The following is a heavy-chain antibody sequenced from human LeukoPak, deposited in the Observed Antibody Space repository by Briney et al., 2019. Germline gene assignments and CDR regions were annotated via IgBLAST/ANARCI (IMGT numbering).Heavy chain of an antibody. Sequence: ASVKVSCKASGYTFTSYGISWVRQAPGQGLEWMGWISAYNGNTNYAQKLQGRVTMTTDTSTSTAYMELRSLRSDDTAVYYCARRAGFGELYYYYGMDVWGQGTTVTVSS. D-gene: IGHD3-10*01. J-gene: IGHJ6*02. CDR3: ARRAGFGELYYYYGMDV. CDR2: ISAYNGNT. CDR1: GYTFTSYG. V-gene: IGHV1-18*01.